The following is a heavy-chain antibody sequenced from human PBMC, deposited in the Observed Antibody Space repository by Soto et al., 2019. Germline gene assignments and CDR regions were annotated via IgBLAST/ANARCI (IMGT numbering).Heavy chain of an antibody. D-gene: IGHD3-10*01. CDR1: GGSISSGDYY. Sequence: QVQLQESGPGLVKPSQTLSLTCTVSGGSISSGDYYWSWMRQPPGKGLEWIGYIDYSGSTYYNQSPKSRVTLSVDTSKLQFSLKLSSVTAADTAVYYCARDHRFSFDPWGQGTLVTVSS. V-gene: IGHV4-30-4*01. CDR2: IDYSGST. J-gene: IGHJ5*02. CDR3: ARDHRFSFDP.